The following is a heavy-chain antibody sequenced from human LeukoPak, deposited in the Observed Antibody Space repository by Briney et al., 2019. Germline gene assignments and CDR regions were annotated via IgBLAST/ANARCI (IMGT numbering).Heavy chain of an antibody. CDR2: ISAYNGNT. CDR3: ARDGGVEQQLPLIY. V-gene: IGHV1-18*01. CDR1: GYTFTSYG. Sequence: ASVKVSCKASGYTFTSYGISWVRQTPGQGLEWMGWISAYNGNTNYAQKLQGRVTMTTDTSTSTAYMELRSLRSDDTAVYYCARDGGVEQQLPLIYWGQGTLVTVSS. J-gene: IGHJ4*02. D-gene: IGHD6-13*01.